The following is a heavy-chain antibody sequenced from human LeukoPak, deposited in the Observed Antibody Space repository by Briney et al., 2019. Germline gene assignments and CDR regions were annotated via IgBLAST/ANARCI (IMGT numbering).Heavy chain of an antibody. CDR1: GGSLSSFY. D-gene: IGHD6-19*01. V-gene: IGHV4-59*01. CDR3: ARDGHSSGWYENWFDP. J-gene: IGHJ5*02. Sequence: SETLSLTCTVSGGSLSSFYWSWIRQPPGKGLEWIGYIYYSGSTNYNPSLKSRVTISVDTSKNQFSLRLSSVTAADTAVYYCARDGHSSGWYENWFDPWGQGTLVTVSS. CDR2: IYYSGST.